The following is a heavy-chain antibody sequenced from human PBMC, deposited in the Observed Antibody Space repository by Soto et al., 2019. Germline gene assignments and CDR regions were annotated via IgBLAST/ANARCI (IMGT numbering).Heavy chain of an antibody. CDR1: GLTFSSYW. V-gene: IGHV3-74*01. D-gene: IGHD3-10*01. CDR2: INSDGSST. J-gene: IGHJ4*02. Sequence: EVQLVESGGGLVQPGGSLRLSCAASGLTFSSYWMHWVRQAPGKGLVWVSRINSDGSSTSYADSVKGRFTISRDNAKNTLCLLMNSLRAEDTAVYYCARLGEYGSGVGYDYWGQGILVTVSS. CDR3: ARLGEYGSGVGYDY.